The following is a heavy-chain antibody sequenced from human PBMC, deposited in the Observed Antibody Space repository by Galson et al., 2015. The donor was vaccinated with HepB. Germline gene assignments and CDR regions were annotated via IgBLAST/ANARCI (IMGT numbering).Heavy chain of an antibody. V-gene: IGHV1-69*13. CDR2: VLPVFDTP. CDR3: ARDRHNYYDSRGYSGSFDI. Sequence: SVKVSCKASGDTFNNYAFNWVRQAPGQGLEWMGGVLPVFDTPIYAQKFQDRVTITADESTSTVYMELSRLRSDDTAVYYCARDRHNYYDSRGYSGSFDIWGQGTLVPVSS. J-gene: IGHJ4*02. D-gene: IGHD3-22*01. CDR1: GDTFNNYA.